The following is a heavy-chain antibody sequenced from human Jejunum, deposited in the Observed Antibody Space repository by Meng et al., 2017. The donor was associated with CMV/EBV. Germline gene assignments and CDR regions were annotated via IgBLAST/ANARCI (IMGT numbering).Heavy chain of an antibody. V-gene: IGHV4-39*07. J-gene: IGHJ4*02. D-gene: IGHD5/OR15-5a*01. Sequence: TFSGGFISSSRFYWGWIRQPPGKGLEWIGNIYRGGSTYSNPSLKSRVVISVDTSKNQFSLTLSSVTAADTAVYYCARDREQVYDYWGQGTLVTVSS. CDR2: IYRGGST. CDR3: ARDREQVYDY. CDR1: GGFISSSRFY.